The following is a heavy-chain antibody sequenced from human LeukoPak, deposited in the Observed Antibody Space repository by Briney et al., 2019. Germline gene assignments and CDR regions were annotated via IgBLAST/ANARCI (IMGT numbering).Heavy chain of an antibody. CDR3: AKSLLTTATGTGRAFDI. CDR1: GFTFSSYA. CDR2: ISPSSNTR. V-gene: IGHV3-23*01. Sequence: PGGSLRLSCTASGFTFSSYAMTWVRQAPGKGLEWVSAISPSSNTRYYSDSVRGRFTVSRDNSKNTLYLQMNSLRAEDTAEYYCAKSLLTTATGTGRAFDIWGQGTMVTVSS. J-gene: IGHJ3*02. D-gene: IGHD1-1*01.